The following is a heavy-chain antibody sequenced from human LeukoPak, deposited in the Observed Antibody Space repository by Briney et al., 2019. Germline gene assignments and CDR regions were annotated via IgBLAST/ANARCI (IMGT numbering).Heavy chain of an antibody. Sequence: GASVKVSCKASGFTFTSYDINWVRQAPGQGLEWMGRINPNSGGTNYAQKFQGRVTMTRDTSISTAYMELSRLRSDDTAVYYCARGIYGDYGRADYWGQGTLVTVSS. V-gene: IGHV1-2*06. CDR1: GFTFTSYD. CDR3: ARGIYGDYGRADY. J-gene: IGHJ4*02. D-gene: IGHD4-17*01. CDR2: INPNSGGT.